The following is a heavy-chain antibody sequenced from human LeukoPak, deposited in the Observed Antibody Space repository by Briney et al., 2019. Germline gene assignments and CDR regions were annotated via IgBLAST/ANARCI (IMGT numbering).Heavy chain of an antibody. J-gene: IGHJ4*02. Sequence: GSLRLSCAASGFTVDSNYLSWVRQAPGKGLEWVSTIYTGGNTYYAASVKGRFTISRDFSKNTVFLHMNSLRAGDTAMYYCARGDDSGYYDYFDYWGQGALVTVSS. CDR1: GFTVDSNY. D-gene: IGHD3-22*01. V-gene: IGHV3-53*01. CDR2: IYTGGNT. CDR3: ARGDDSGYYDYFDY.